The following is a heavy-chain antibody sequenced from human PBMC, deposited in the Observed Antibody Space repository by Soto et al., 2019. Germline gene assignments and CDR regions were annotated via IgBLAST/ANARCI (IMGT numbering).Heavy chain of an antibody. D-gene: IGHD7-27*01. Sequence: EVQLVESGGGLVKPGESLRLSCTASGFNFGAFRLSWVRQAPGKGLEWVSSIDPTSTEIHYADSVEGRFSVYRDSTKNSLYLQMISLRFEDTGVYYCARDYLTGDPREAFDSWGQGTLVTVSS. CDR2: IDPTSTEI. V-gene: IGHV3-21*01. CDR3: ARDYLTGDPREAFDS. CDR1: GFNFGAFR. J-gene: IGHJ4*02.